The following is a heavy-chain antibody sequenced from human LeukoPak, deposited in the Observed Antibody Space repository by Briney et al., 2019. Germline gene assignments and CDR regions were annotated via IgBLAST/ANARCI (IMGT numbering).Heavy chain of an antibody. CDR3: AKVGTTVTDLNWFDP. J-gene: IGHJ5*02. CDR2: FSGSGGST. D-gene: IGHD4-17*01. V-gene: IGHV3-23*01. CDR1: GFTFSSYA. Sequence: SGGSLRLSCAASGFTFSSYAMSWVRQAPGKGLECISGFSGSGGSTYYADSVKGRFTISRDNSKNTLYLQMNSLRAEDTAVYYCAKVGTTVTDLNWFDPWGQGTQVTVSS.